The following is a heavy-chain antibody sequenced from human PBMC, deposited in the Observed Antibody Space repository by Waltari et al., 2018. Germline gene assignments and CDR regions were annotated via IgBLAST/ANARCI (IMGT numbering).Heavy chain of an antibody. J-gene: IGHJ4*02. CDR2: ISGSGGST. Sequence: EVQLVESGGGLVQPGGSLRLSCAASGFTFSSYAMSWVRQAPGKGLEWVSAISGSGGSTYYADSVKGRFTISRDNSKNTVYLQMNILRLQDTAVYYCASDPSRLSTPGGYFDNWGQGTLVTVSS. D-gene: IGHD2-8*02. CDR1: GFTFSSYA. CDR3: ASDPSRLSTPGGYFDN. V-gene: IGHV3-23*04.